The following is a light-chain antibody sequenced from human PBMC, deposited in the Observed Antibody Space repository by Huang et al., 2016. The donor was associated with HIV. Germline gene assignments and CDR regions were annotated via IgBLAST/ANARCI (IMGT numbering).Light chain of an antibody. Sequence: DRVMTQSPVTLSVSPGERATLSCRASQSVRSNLAWYQQKPGQAPRLLIFDASTRATGVPARCSGSGSDIQFTLTISSLQSEDFALYYCQQYNSWPRTFGQGTKLEIK. J-gene: IGKJ2*01. V-gene: IGKV3-15*01. CDR1: QSVRSN. CDR2: DAS. CDR3: QQYNSWPRT.